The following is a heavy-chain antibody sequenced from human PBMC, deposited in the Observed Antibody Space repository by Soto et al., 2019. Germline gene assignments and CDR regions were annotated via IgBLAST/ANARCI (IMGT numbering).Heavy chain of an antibody. J-gene: IGHJ6*02. Sequence: EVQLVESGGDLVQPGRSLRLSCAASGFSFGDYAMHWVRQAPGKGLEWVSGISWKSASIGYADSVKGRFTIFRDNAKKSLYLQMNNLRAEDTALYYCAKSTGGTANGLDVWGQGTAVTVSS. D-gene: IGHD2-8*02. CDR3: AKSTGGTANGLDV. CDR2: ISWKSASI. V-gene: IGHV3-9*01. CDR1: GFSFGDYA.